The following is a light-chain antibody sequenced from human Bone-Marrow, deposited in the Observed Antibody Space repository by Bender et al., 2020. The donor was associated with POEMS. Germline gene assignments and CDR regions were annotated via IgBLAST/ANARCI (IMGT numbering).Light chain of an antibody. CDR2: DDN. CDR3: CSYGGRSTLV. Sequence: QSALTQPASVSGSPGQSITLSCSGTSSDDLVSWYQQPPGEAPKLIIYDDNQRPSGVSSRFSGSKSVSTASLTISGLQAEDEGDYFCCSYGGRSTLVFGGGTKLTVL. CDR1: SSDDL. J-gene: IGLJ2*01. V-gene: IGLV2-23*01.